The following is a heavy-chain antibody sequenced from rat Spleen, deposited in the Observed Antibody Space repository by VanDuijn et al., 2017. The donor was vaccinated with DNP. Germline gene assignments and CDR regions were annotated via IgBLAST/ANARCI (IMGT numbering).Heavy chain of an antibody. V-gene: IGHV5S10*01. J-gene: IGHJ1*01. Sequence: EVQLVESGGGLVQPGRSLKLSCAASGFTFSDYNMAWVRQAPKKGLEWVATIIYDGSRTYYRDSVKGRFTISRDNAKSTLYLQMNSLRTKDMADYYCVRPDYYFGSYPFFWGPGTMVTVSS. CDR2: IIYDGSRT. CDR3: VRPDYYFGSYPFF. D-gene: IGHD1-12*02. CDR1: GFTFSDYN.